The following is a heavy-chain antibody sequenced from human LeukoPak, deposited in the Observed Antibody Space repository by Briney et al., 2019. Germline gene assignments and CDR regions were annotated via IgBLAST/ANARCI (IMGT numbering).Heavy chain of an antibody. CDR3: AKDYVLYGMDV. CDR1: GFTFSSYG. J-gene: IGHJ6*02. V-gene: IGHV3-30*18. D-gene: IGHD3-10*02. CDR2: ISYDGSNK. Sequence: GGSLRLSCAASGFTFSSYGMHWVRRAPGKGLEWVAVISYDGSNKYYADSVKGRFTISRDNSKNTLYLQMNSLRAEDTAVYYCAKDYVLYGMDVWGQGTTVTVSS.